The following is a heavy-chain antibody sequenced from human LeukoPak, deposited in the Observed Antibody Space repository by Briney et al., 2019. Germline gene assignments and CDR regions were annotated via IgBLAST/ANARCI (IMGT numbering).Heavy chain of an antibody. CDR2: INPNSGGT. CDR3: ARDMGLLWFGELLTDY. Sequence: GASVKVSCKASGYTFTGYYMHWVRQAPGQGLEWMGWINPNSGGTNYAQKFLGRVTMTRDTSISTAYMELSRLRSDDTAVYYCARDMGLLWFGELLTDYWGQGTLVTVSS. V-gene: IGHV1-2*02. J-gene: IGHJ4*02. D-gene: IGHD3-10*01. CDR1: GYTFTGYY.